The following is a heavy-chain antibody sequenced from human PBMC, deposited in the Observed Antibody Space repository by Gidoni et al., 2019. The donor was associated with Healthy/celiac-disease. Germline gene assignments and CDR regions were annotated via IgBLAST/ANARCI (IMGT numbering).Heavy chain of an antibody. J-gene: IGHJ5*02. CDR1: GFPFSSYW. V-gene: IGHV3-74*01. CDR3: ARARAKTYNWFDP. Sequence: EVQLVESGGGLVQPGGSLRLSCAASGFPFSSYWMHWVRQAPGKGLVWVSRINSDGSSTSYAHSVKGRFTISRDNAKNTLYLQMNSLRAEDTAVYYCARARAKTYNWFDPWGQGTLVTVSS. CDR2: INSDGSST.